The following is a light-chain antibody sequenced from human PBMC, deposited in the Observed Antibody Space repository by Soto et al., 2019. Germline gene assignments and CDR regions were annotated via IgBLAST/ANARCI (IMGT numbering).Light chain of an antibody. CDR2: GAS. CDR1: QSVGSA. CDR3: QQYKNWPPLT. J-gene: IGKJ4*01. Sequence: EIVMTQSPATLSVSPGETATLSCRASQSVGSAVAWYQHKPGQAPRLLIVGASIRATGVPGRFSGGGSETEFTLTISSLQSEDFAVYYCQQYKNWPPLTFGGGTTVEIK. V-gene: IGKV3-15*01.